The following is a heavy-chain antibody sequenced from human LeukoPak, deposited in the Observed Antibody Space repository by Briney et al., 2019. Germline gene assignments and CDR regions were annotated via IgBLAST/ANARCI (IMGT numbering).Heavy chain of an antibody. CDR3: ARDLGCSTSSCRYNWFDP. CDR2: ISQSGGRST. Sequence: PGGSLRLSCAASGFTFSSYAMSWVRQAPGKGLEWVAFISQSGGRSTDYADSVRGRFTISRDNSEDTLYLQMNSLRAEDTAVYHCARDLGCSTSSCRYNWFDPWGQGTLVTVSS. J-gene: IGHJ5*02. V-gene: IGHV3-23*01. D-gene: IGHD2-2*01. CDR1: GFTFSSYA.